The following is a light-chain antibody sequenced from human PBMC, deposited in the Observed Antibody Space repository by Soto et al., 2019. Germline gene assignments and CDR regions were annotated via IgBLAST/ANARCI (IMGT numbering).Light chain of an antibody. J-gene: IGKJ1*01. CDR3: QHYNSYPWT. CDR1: QTINSW. CDR2: DAS. Sequence: DIQMTQSPSTLSASVGDRVTITCRASQTINSWLAWYQQKPGKAPKVLIFDASSLKTGVPSRFSGSGSGTEFTLTISSLQPDDFATYYCQHYNSYPWTFGQGTKVDIK. V-gene: IGKV1-5*01.